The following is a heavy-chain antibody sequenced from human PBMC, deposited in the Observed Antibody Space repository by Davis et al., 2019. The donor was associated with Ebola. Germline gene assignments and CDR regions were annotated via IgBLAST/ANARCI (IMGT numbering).Heavy chain of an antibody. D-gene: IGHD6-13*01. CDR1: GYSFTSYW. V-gene: IGHV5-51*01. Sequence: GESLKISCKGSGYSFTSYWIAWVRQMLGKGLEWMGIIYPGDSDTRYRPSLQGQVTISVDKSITTAYLQWSSLKASDTAMYYCARREAAAALWDYWGQGTLVTVSS. J-gene: IGHJ4*02. CDR2: IYPGDSDT. CDR3: ARREAAAALWDY.